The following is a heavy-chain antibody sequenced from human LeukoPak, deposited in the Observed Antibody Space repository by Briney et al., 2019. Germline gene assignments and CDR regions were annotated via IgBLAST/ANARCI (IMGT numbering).Heavy chain of an antibody. CDR2: INPNSGGT. Sequence: ASVKVSCKASGYTFTGYFMHWVRQAPGQGLEWMGWINPNSGGTNYAQKFQGRVTMTRDTSISTAYMELSRLTSDDTAIYYCARESGLRGGGFDPWGQGTLVTVSS. CDR1: GYTFTGYF. CDR3: ARESGLRGGGFDP. D-gene: IGHD5-12*01. V-gene: IGHV1-2*02. J-gene: IGHJ5*02.